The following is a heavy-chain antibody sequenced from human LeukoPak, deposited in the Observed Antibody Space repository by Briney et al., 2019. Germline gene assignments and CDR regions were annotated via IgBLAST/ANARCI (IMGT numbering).Heavy chain of an antibody. V-gene: IGHV3-30-3*01. CDR3: ARVGYSSSSADI. CDR1: GFTFSSYA. Sequence: PGGSLRLSCTASGFTFSSYAMHWVRQAPGKGLQWLALTSDDGSTKYYADSVKGRFTISRDNSKNTLYLQMNSLRAEDTAVYYCARVGYSSSSADIWGQGTMVTVSS. CDR2: TSDDGSTK. J-gene: IGHJ3*02. D-gene: IGHD6-13*01.